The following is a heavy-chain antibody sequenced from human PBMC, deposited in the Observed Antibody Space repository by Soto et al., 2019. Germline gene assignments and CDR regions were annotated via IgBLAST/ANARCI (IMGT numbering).Heavy chain of an antibody. CDR2: ISSSSSYT. J-gene: IGHJ3*02. V-gene: IGHV3-11*06. Sequence: GGSLRLSCAASGFTFSDYYMSWIRQAPGKGLEWVSYISSSSSYTNYADSVKGRFTISRDNAKNSLYLQMNSLRAEDAAVYYCARSPPLDYYDSSGYDAFDIWGQGTMVTVSS. CDR3: ARSPPLDYYDSSGYDAFDI. CDR1: GFTFSDYY. D-gene: IGHD3-22*01.